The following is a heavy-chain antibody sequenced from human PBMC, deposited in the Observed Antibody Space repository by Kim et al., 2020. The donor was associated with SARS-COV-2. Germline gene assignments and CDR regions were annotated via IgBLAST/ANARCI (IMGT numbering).Heavy chain of an antibody. D-gene: IGHD6-13*01. CDR2: INTKTGNP. Sequence: ASVKVSCKASGYTFTRYATNWVRQAPGQGVEWMGWINTKTGNPTYAQGFTGRFVFSLDTSVSTAYLQISSLKVEDTAVYYCVRVVSRAVDGTHIYSGMDVWGQGTTVSVSS. J-gene: IGHJ6*02. CDR3: VRVVSRAVDGTHIYSGMDV. CDR1: GYTFTRYA. V-gene: IGHV7-4-1*02.